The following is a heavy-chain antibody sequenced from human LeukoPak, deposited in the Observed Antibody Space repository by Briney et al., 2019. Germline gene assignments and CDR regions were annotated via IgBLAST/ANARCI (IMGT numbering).Heavy chain of an antibody. CDR1: GFTFSSYW. D-gene: IGHD1-26*01. J-gene: IGHJ4*02. CDR3: ARENSGSYWGIDY. CDR2: IKQDGSEK. V-gene: IGHV3-7*01. Sequence: GGSLRLSCAASGFTFSSYWMSWVRQAPGKGLEWVANIKQDGSEKYYVDSVKSRFTISRDNAKNSLYLQMNSLRAEDTAVYYCARENSGSYWGIDYWGQGTLVTVSS.